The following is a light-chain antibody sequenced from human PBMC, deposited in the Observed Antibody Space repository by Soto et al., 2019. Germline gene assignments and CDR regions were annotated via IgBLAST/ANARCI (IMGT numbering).Light chain of an antibody. Sequence: EIVLTQSPGTLSLSPGDGATPSCRASQSVSSGYLAWYQQKPGQAPRLLIYGASRRATGIPDRFSGSGSGTDFTLTISRLEPEDFAVYYCQQSGSSPITFGQGTRLEIK. J-gene: IGKJ5*01. V-gene: IGKV3-20*01. CDR3: QQSGSSPIT. CDR2: GAS. CDR1: QSVSSGY.